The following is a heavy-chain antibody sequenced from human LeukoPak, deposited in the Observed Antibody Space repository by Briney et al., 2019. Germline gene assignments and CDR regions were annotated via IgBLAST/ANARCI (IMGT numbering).Heavy chain of an antibody. CDR3: ARSLGYCSSTSCYRGPLFGDY. V-gene: IGHV1-2*02. D-gene: IGHD2-2*02. Sequence: ASVKVSCKASGYTFTGYYMHWVRQAPGQGLEWMGWINPNGGGTNYAQKFQGRVTMTRDTSISTAYMELSRLRSDDTAVYYCARSLGYCSSTSCYRGPLFGDYWGQGTLVTVSS. J-gene: IGHJ4*02. CDR1: GYTFTGYY. CDR2: INPNGGGT.